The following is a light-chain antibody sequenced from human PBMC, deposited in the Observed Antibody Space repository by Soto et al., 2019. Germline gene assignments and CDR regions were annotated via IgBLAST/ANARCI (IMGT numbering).Light chain of an antibody. Sequence: QSVLTQPPSVSGAPGQRVTISCTGSSSDIGAGFDVHWYQHLPGTAPKLLIYGNTNRPSGVPGRFSGSKSGTSASLVITGLQAEDEDDYYCQSYENSPTGFYVFGTGTKLTVL. CDR3: QSYENSPTGFYV. J-gene: IGLJ1*01. V-gene: IGLV1-40*01. CDR1: SSDIGAGFD. CDR2: GNT.